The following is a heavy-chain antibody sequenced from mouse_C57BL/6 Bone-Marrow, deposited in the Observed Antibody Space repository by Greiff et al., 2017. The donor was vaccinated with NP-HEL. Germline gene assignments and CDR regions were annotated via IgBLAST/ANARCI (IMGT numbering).Heavy chain of an antibody. CDR2: IYPGNSDT. J-gene: IGHJ4*01. CDR1: GYTFTSYW. CDR3: TKGRGYGNYFMDY. D-gene: IGHD2-1*01. Sequence: EVKLVESGTVLARPGASVKMSCKTSGYTFTSYWMHWVKQRPGQGLEWIGAIYPGNSDTSYNQKFKGKAKLTAVTSASTAYMALSSLTNEDSAVYYCTKGRGYGNYFMDYWGQGTSVTVSS. V-gene: IGHV1-5*01.